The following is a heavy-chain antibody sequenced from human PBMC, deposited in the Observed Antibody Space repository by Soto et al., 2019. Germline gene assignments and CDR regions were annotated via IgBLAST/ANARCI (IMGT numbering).Heavy chain of an antibody. D-gene: IGHD2-21*02. J-gene: IGHJ4*02. Sequence: QVHLVQSGAEVGRPGASVKVSCKASGYTFTSYGMSWVRQVPGQRFEWMGWINPSNANTKYSQRFEGRDTITRDKTANTGNMERHSLRSEDTAIYYCNVRAGTADYWGQGTLVTVSS. CDR3: NVRAGTADY. V-gene: IGHV1-3*01. CDR2: INPSNANT. CDR1: GYTFTSYG.